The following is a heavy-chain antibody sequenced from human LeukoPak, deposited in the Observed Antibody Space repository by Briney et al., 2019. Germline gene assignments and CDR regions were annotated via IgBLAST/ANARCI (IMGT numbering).Heavy chain of an antibody. CDR3: ARRLTQYDCFDP. D-gene: IGHD2-2*01. V-gene: IGHV6-1*01. CDR1: GDSVSSNSVT. J-gene: IGHJ5*02. Sequence: SRTLSLTCAISGDSVSSNSVTWNWIRQSPSRGLEWLGRTYYRSTWYNDYAVSVRGRITVNPDTSKNQFSLHLKSVTPEDTAVYYCARRLTQYDCFDPWGQGILVTVSS. CDR2: TYYRSTWYN.